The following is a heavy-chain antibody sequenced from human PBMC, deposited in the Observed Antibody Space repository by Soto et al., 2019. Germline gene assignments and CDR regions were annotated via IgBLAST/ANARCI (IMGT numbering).Heavy chain of an antibody. Sequence: ASVEVSCKASGYTVTSYAMYCVRQAPGQMHERMGWINACNGNTKYSQKFQGRVTITRDASASTAYMELSSLRSEDTAVYYCARAFIAVAGREYYFDYWGQGTLVTVSS. CDR1: GYTVTSYA. CDR2: INACNGNT. D-gene: IGHD6-19*01. V-gene: IGHV1-3*01. CDR3: ARAFIAVAGREYYFDY. J-gene: IGHJ4*02.